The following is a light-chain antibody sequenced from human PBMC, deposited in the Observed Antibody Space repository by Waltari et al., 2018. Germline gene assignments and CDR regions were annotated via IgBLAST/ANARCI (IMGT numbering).Light chain of an antibody. Sequence: QSALTQPASVSGSPGQSITISCTGTSSDVGGYNYVSWYQQHPGKAPKLMIFDVNNRPSGVFNRFSGSKSGNTASLTISGLQAEDEADYYCSAYISSSTLELFGGGTRLTVL. CDR3: SAYISSSTLEL. CDR2: DVN. V-gene: IGLV2-14*03. J-gene: IGLJ2*01. CDR1: SSDVGGYNY.